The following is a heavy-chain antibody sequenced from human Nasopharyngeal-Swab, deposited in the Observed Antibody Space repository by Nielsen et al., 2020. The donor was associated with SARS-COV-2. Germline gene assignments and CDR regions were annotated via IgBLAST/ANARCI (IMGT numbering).Heavy chain of an antibody. CDR3: AKDEMIRGVIGGSYFDS. CDR1: GFTFNSYG. Sequence: GESLKISCAASGFTFNSYGMHWVRQAPGKGLEWVALISYDGNDKSYGDSVKGRFTISRDNSKNTLYLQMNSLRAEDTAVYYCAKDEMIRGVIGGSYFDSWGQGTTVTVSS. J-gene: IGHJ4*03. V-gene: IGHV3-30*18. CDR2: ISYDGNDK. D-gene: IGHD3-10*01.